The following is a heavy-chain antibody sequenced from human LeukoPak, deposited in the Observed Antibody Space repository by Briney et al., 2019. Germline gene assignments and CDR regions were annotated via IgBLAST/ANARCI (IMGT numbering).Heavy chain of an antibody. CDR2: IYFGEST. D-gene: IGHD1-1*01. CDR1: GFIFSSYW. V-gene: IGHV4-39*01. J-gene: IGHJ4*02. CDR3: ARLVNNWAEYYFDY. Sequence: GSLRLSCAASGFIFSSYWMHWVRQAPGKGLEWIGTIYFGESTYYNPSLKSRVTISGDTSKNQFSLTLSSATAGDTAVYFCARLVNNWAEYYFDYWGQGTLVTVSS.